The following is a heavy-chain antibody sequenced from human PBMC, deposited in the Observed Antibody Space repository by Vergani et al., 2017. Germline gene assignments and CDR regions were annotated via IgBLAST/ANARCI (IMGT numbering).Heavy chain of an antibody. V-gene: IGHV4-34*01. CDR2: IDHTGRP. Sequence: QVQLQQWGGGLLKPSETLSLTCVVNGGSFTSYHWTWIRQSPGEGLEWVGDIDHTGRPDYNPTLKSRLTMSVDKSRNQFSLTLNSVTATDTAIYFCARVNTETNGHLYYYYYMDVGGQGTAVTVS. CDR1: GGSFTSYH. D-gene: IGHD4-11*01. J-gene: IGHJ6*03. CDR3: ARVNTETNGHLYYYYYMDV.